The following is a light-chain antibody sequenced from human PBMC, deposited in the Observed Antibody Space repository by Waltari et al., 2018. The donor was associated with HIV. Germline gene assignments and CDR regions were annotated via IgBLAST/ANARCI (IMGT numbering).Light chain of an antibody. V-gene: IGKV3-15*01. CDR1: ETASRN. CDR3: QQYDDWPRT. J-gene: IGKJ1*01. CDR2: AAS. Sequence: VMTQSPATLSVSPGDRAALACRSSETASRNLVWYQQKPGQPPRLLIYAASTRASGVPVRISGTGSGTEFTLTISSLQSEDFAVYYCQQYDDWPRTFGQGTRVEIK.